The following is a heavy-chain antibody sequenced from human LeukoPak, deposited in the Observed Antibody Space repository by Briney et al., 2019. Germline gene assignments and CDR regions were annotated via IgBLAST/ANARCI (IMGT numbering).Heavy chain of an antibody. CDR3: AGYDYGDYLDY. Sequence: GGSVRLSCAASGFTFSSYSMNWVRQAPGKGLEWVSYISSSSSTIYYADSVKGRFTISRDNAKNSLYLQMNSLRAEDTAVYYCAGYDYGDYLDYWGQGTLVTVSS. J-gene: IGHJ4*02. CDR2: ISSSSSTI. V-gene: IGHV3-48*01. CDR1: GFTFSSYS. D-gene: IGHD4-17*01.